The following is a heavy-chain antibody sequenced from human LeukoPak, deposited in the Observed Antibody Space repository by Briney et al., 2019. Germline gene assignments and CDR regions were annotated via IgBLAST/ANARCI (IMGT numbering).Heavy chain of an antibody. D-gene: IGHD6-19*01. CDR1: GYTFTSYG. CDR3: ARGGRASSSIAVAGQIDY. Sequence: GASVKVSCKASGYTFTSYGISWVRQAPGQGLEWMGWISAYNGNTNYAQKLQGRVTMTTDTSTSTAYMELRSLRSDDTAVYYCARGGRASSSIAVAGQIDYWGQGTLVTVSS. CDR2: ISAYNGNT. J-gene: IGHJ4*02. V-gene: IGHV1-18*01.